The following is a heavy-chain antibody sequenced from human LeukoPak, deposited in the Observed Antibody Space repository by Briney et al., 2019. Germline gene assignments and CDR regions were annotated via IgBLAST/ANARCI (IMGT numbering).Heavy chain of an antibody. D-gene: IGHD5-18*01. Sequence: GGSLRLSCAASGFTFSRHAISWIRQAPGKGLEWGSGLSGSGGNTYYADSVKGRFTISRDNSKNTLWLQMNSLTAEDTAVYYCARAGQLWFFDYWGQGTLVTVSS. V-gene: IGHV3-23*01. CDR3: ARAGQLWFFDY. CDR1: GFTFSRHA. J-gene: IGHJ4*02. CDR2: LSGSGGNT.